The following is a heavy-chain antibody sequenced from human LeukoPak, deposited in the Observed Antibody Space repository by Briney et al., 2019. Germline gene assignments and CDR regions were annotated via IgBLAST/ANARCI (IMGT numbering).Heavy chain of an antibody. CDR2: ISSSSSYI. D-gene: IGHD3-10*01. V-gene: IGHV3-21*01. CDR3: ARDRITMVRGVGDAFDI. CDR1: GFTFSSYS. Sequence: GGSLRLSCAASGFTFSSYSMNWVRQAPGKGLEWVSSISSSSSYIYYADSVKGRFTISRDNAKNSLYLQMNSLRAEDTAVYYCARDRITMVRGVGDAFDIWGQGTMVTVSS. J-gene: IGHJ3*02.